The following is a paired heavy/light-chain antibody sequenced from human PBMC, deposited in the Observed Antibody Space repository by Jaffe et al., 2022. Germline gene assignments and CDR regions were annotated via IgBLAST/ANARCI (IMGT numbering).Light chain of an antibody. CDR1: SSNIGAGYD. J-gene: IGLJ3*02. CDR2: SNN. Sequence: QSVLTQPPSVSGAPGQRVTISCTGSSSNIGAGYDVHWYQQLPGTAPKLLIYSNNNRPSGVPDRFSGSKSGTSASLAITGLQAEDEADYYCQSYDNSLSSSWVFGGGTKLTVL. V-gene: IGLV1-40*01. CDR3: QSYDNSLSSSWV.
Heavy chain of an antibody. V-gene: IGHV1-18*01. J-gene: IGHJ4*02. D-gene: IGHD6-6*01. CDR2: ISGYNGNT. CDR1: GYTFTSYG. Sequence: QVQLVQSGAEVKKPGASVKVSCKASGYTFTSYGIIWVRQAPGQGLEWMGWISGYNGNTIYAQHLQGRVTMTTDTSTSTAYMELRSLRSDDTAVFYCARLKREYSSSSSAEYWGQGTLVTVSS. CDR3: ARLKREYSSSSSAEY.